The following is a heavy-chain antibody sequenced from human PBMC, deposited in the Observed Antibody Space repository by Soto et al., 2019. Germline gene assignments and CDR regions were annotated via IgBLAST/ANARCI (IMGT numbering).Heavy chain of an antibody. CDR3: TSSWIEVAGTYYYYGMDV. J-gene: IGHJ6*02. Sequence: PGGSLRLYCTASGFTFGYYAMSWVRQAPGEGLEWVGFIRSKAYGGTTEYAASVKGRFTISRDDSKSIAYLQMNSLKTEDTAVYYCTSSWIEVAGTYYYYGMDVWGQGTTVTVSS. V-gene: IGHV3-49*04. CDR2: IRSKAYGGTT. CDR1: GFTFGYYA. D-gene: IGHD6-19*01.